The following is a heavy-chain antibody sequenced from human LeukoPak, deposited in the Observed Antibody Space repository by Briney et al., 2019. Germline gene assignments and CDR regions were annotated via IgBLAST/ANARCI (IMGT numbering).Heavy chain of an antibody. CDR1: GGTFSSYT. V-gene: IGHV1-69*02. J-gene: IGHJ6*03. CDR2: IIPILGIA. D-gene: IGHD2-8*01. Sequence: SVKVSCKASGGTFSSYTISWVRQAPGQGLEWMGRIIPILGIANSAQTFPGRVTITADKSTSTAYMELSSLRSEDTAVYYCARTGYCTNGVCYAHYYYYYMDVWGKETTVTVSS. CDR3: ARTGYCTNGVCYAHYYYYYMDV.